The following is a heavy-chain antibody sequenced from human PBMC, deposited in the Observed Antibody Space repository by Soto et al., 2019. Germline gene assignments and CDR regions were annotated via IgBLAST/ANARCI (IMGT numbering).Heavy chain of an antibody. Sequence: SETLSLTCTVSGGSISSSSYYWGWIRQPPGKGLEWIGSIYYSGSTYYNPSLKSRVTISVDTSKNQFSLKLSSVTAADTAAYYGASHVIIGADFDYWGQGTLVTVSS. V-gene: IGHV4-39*01. CDR2: IYYSGST. D-gene: IGHD3-16*02. CDR3: ASHVIIGADFDY. J-gene: IGHJ4*02. CDR1: GGSISSSSYY.